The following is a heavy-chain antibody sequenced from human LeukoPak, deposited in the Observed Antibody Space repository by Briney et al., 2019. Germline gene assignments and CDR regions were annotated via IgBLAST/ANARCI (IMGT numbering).Heavy chain of an antibody. J-gene: IGHJ6*02. CDR2: ISYDGSNK. D-gene: IGHD3-9*01. V-gene: IGHV3-30*18. CDR1: GFTFSSYG. CDR3: AKDRSDPDYDILTGYYRYYYYYGMDV. Sequence: GGSLRLSCAASGFTFSSYGMHWVRQAPGKGLEWVAVISYDGSNKYYADSVKGRFTISRDNSKNTLYLQMNSLRAEDTAVYYCAKDRSDPDYDILTGYYRYYYYYGMDVWGQGTTVTVSS.